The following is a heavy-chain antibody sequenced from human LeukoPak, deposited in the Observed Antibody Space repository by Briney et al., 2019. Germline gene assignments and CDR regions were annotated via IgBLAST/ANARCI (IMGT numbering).Heavy chain of an antibody. CDR3: ARDRLVPAAIGYFDY. J-gene: IGHJ4*02. V-gene: IGHV1-69*04. Sequence: ASVKVSCKASGGTFSSYAISWVRQAPGQGLEWMGRIIPILGIANYAQKFQGRVTITADESTSTAYMELSSLRSEDTAVYYCARDRLVPAAIGYFDYWGQGTLVTVSS. CDR2: IIPILGIA. D-gene: IGHD2-2*01. CDR1: GGTFSSYA.